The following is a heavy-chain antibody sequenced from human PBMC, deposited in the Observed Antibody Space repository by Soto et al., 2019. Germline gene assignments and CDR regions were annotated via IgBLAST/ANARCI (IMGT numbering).Heavy chain of an antibody. J-gene: IGHJ4*02. Sequence: PSETLSLTCAVYGGSFSGYYWSWIRQPPGKGLEWIGEINHSGSTNYNPSLKSRVTISVDTSKNQFSLKLSSVTAADTAVYYCARGRTLPLSRGLDYWGQGTLVTVPS. V-gene: IGHV4-34*01. D-gene: IGHD5-12*01. CDR3: ARGRTLPLSRGLDY. CDR1: GGSFSGYY. CDR2: INHSGST.